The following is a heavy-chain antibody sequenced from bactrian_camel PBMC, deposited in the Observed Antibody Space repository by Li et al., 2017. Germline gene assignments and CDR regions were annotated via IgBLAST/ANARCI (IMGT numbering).Heavy chain of an antibody. Sequence: HVQLAESGGGLVQPGGSLRLSCAARTGTFSSACMGWIRQVSGKEREGVASIDSDGETTHADSVKGRFIISRDNAKNTLYLQMNSLKPEDTAMYYCAANPSRVSPTCTLYLRGQGTQVTVS. CDR2: IDSDGET. J-gene: IGHJ4*01. CDR3: AANPSRVSPTCTLYL. V-gene: IGHV3S9*01. D-gene: IGHD7*01. CDR1: TGTFSSAC.